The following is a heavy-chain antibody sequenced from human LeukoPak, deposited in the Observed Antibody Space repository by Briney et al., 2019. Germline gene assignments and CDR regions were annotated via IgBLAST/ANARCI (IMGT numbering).Heavy chain of an antibody. CDR2: ISSSSSSI. Sequence: PGGSLRLSCAASGFTFSSYSMNWARQAPGKGLEWVSSISSSSSSIYYADSVKSRFTVSRDNAKNSLYLQMNSLRAEDTAVYYCAGIQYCSSTSCYDDAFDIWGQGTMVTVSS. V-gene: IGHV3-21*04. J-gene: IGHJ3*02. CDR3: AGIQYCSSTSCYDDAFDI. D-gene: IGHD2-2*01. CDR1: GFTFSSYS.